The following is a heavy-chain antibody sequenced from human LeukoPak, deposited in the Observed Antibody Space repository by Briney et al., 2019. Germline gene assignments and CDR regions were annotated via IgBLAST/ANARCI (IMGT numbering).Heavy chain of an antibody. J-gene: IGHJ4*02. CDR1: GFTFADYA. Sequence: PGGSLRLSCTASGFTFADYAMSWVRQAPGKGPEGVGFIRSRACGGTTEYTASVKGSFTISSDDSKSIAYLQMNSLITEDTAIYYCTSGYSIDYWGQGTQVTVSS. V-gene: IGHV3-49*04. CDR3: TSGYSIDY. CDR2: IRSRACGGTT. D-gene: IGHD4-11*01.